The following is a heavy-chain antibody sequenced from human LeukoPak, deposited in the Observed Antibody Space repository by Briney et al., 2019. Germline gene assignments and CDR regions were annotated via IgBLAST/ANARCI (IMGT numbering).Heavy chain of an antibody. Sequence: ASVKVSCKASGYTFTSYGISWVRQAPGQGLEWMGWISAYNGNTNYAQKLQGRVTMTTDTSTSTAYMELRSLRSDDTAVYYCAKVPGKYCSGVSCYYTDFDYWGQGTLVTVSS. CDR2: ISAYNGNT. J-gene: IGHJ4*02. CDR1: GYTFTSYG. V-gene: IGHV1-18*01. D-gene: IGHD2-15*01. CDR3: AKVPGKYCSGVSCYYTDFDY.